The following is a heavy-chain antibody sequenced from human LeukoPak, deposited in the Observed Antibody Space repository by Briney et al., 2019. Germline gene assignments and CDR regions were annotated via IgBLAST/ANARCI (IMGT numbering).Heavy chain of an antibody. CDR3: ARHRTYGDYSTALYGMDV. D-gene: IGHD4-17*01. V-gene: IGHV4-39*01. Sequence: SETLSLTCTVSGGSISSSIYYWGWIRQPPGKGLEWIGSIYYSGSTYYNPSLKSRVTISVDTSKNQFSLKLTSVTAADTAVYYCARHRTYGDYSTALYGMDVWGQGTTVTVSS. J-gene: IGHJ6*02. CDR1: GGSISSSIYY. CDR2: IYYSGST.